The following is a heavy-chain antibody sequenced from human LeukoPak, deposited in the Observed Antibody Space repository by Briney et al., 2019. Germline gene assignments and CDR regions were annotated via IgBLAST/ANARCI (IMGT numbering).Heavy chain of an antibody. Sequence: GGSLRLSCAASGFTFSSYSMNWVRQAPGKGLEWVSSISSSSSYIYYADSVKGRFTISRDNSKNTLYLQMNSLRAEDTAVYYCAGGDDGSYSFDYWGQGTLVTVSS. V-gene: IGHV3-21*01. D-gene: IGHD1-26*01. CDR3: AGGDDGSYSFDY. J-gene: IGHJ4*02. CDR1: GFTFSSYS. CDR2: ISSSSSYI.